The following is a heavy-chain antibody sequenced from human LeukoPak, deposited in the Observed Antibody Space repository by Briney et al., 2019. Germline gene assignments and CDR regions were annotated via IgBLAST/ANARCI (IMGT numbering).Heavy chain of an antibody. Sequence: GASVKVSCKASGGTFSSYAISWVRQAPGQGLEWMGGIIPIFGTANYAQEFQGRVTITADESTSTAYMELSSLRSEDTAVYYCTRRSPPTVMGGYYYYGTDVWGQGTTVTVSS. D-gene: IGHD4-11*01. CDR2: IIPIFGTA. CDR3: TRRSPPTVMGGYYYYGTDV. CDR1: GGTFSSYA. J-gene: IGHJ6*02. V-gene: IGHV1-69*13.